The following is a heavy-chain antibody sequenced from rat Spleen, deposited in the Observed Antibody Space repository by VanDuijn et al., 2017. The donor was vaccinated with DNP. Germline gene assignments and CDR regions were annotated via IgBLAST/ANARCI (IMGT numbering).Heavy chain of an antibody. D-gene: IGHD1-11*01. J-gene: IGHJ4*01. CDR3: TTFEGRDA. CDR2: IIYDGSRT. Sequence: EVQLVESGGGLVQPGRSLRLSCAASGFSISNYNMAWVRQAPKKGLEWVATIIYDGSRTYYRNSVKGRFTISRDNAKSTLYLQMDSLRSEDTATYYCTTFEGRDAWGQGTSVTVSS. V-gene: IGHV5S10*01. CDR1: GFSISNYN.